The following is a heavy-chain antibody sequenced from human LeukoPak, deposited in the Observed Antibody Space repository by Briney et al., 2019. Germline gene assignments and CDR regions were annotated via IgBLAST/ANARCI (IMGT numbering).Heavy chain of an antibody. CDR1: GYSISSGYY. D-gene: IGHD6-6*01. CDR2: IYHSGST. Sequence: PSETLSLTCTVSGYSISSGYYWGWIRQPPGKGLEWIGSIYHSGSTYYNPSLKSRVTISVDTSKNQFSLKLSSVTAADTAVYYCARDPSSGYYFDYWGQGTLITVSS. J-gene: IGHJ4*02. V-gene: IGHV4-38-2*02. CDR3: ARDPSSGYYFDY.